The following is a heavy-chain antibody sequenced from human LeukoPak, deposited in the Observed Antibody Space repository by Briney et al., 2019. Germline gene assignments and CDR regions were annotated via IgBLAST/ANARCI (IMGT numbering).Heavy chain of an antibody. CDR2: IYHSGST. V-gene: IGHV4-30-2*01. CDR3: ARGYSSKGVDY. J-gene: IGHJ4*02. D-gene: IGHD5-18*01. Sequence: SETLSLTCTVSGGSISSGGYYWSWIRQPPGKGLEWIGYIYHSGSTYYNPSLKSRVTISVDRSKNQFSLKLSSVTAADTAVYYCARGYSSKGVDYWGQGTLVTVSS. CDR1: GGSISSGGYY.